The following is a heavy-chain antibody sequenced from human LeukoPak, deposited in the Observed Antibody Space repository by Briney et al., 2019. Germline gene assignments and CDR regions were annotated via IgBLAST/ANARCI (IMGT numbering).Heavy chain of an antibody. CDR3: AKAYGIAVAGTGY. Sequence: GGSLRLSCVASGFTFSSYAMSWVRQAPGKGLEWVSAISGSGGSTYYADSVKGRFTISRDNSKNTLYLQMNSLRAEDTAVYYCAKAYGIAVAGTGYWGQGTLDTVSS. CDR2: ISGSGGST. D-gene: IGHD6-19*01. CDR1: GFTFSSYA. V-gene: IGHV3-23*01. J-gene: IGHJ4*02.